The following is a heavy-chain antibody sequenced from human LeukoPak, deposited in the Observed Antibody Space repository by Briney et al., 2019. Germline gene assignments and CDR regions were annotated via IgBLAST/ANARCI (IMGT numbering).Heavy chain of an antibody. D-gene: IGHD2/OR15-2a*01. Sequence: GGALRLSCAASGVIISSYAMSWVRQAPGKGLEWVSAINGRGDNTYYADFVKGRFTISRDNSKSTVYLQMNSLRTEDTAVYYCAKDRVSPGFNWFDPWGQGTLVTVSS. V-gene: IGHV3-23*01. CDR1: GVIISSYA. CDR2: INGRGDNT. CDR3: AKDRVSPGFNWFDP. J-gene: IGHJ5*02.